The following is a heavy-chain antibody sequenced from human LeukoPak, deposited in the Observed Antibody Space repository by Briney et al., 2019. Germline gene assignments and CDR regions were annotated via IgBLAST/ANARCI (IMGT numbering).Heavy chain of an antibody. J-gene: IGHJ6*03. D-gene: IGHD6-6*01. Sequence: ASVKVSCKASGYTFTGYYMHWVRQAPGQGLEWMGWINPNSGGTNYAQKFQGRVTMTRDTSISTAYMELSRLRSEDTAVYYCARHYSSSSHYYYYYYMDVWGKGTTVTVSS. CDR2: INPNSGGT. V-gene: IGHV1-2*02. CDR1: GYTFTGYY. CDR3: ARHYSSSSHYYYYYYMDV.